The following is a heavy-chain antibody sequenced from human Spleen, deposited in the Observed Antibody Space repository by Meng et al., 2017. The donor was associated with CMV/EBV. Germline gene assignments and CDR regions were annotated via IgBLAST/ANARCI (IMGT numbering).Heavy chain of an antibody. D-gene: IGHD3-3*01. CDR1: AA. Sequence: AAWNWNRQSPSRGLEWLGRTYYRSKWYNDYAVSVKSRITINPDTSKNQFSLQLNSVTPEDTAVYYCAREDSGSTTIFGVVITYYFDYWGQGTLVTVSS. V-gene: IGHV6-1*01. J-gene: IGHJ4*02. CDR3: AREDSGSTTIFGVVITYYFDY. CDR2: TYYRSKWYN.